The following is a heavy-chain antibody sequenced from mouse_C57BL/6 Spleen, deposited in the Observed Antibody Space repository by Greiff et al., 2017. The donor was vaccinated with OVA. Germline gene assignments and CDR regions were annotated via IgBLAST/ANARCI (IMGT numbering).Heavy chain of an antibody. Sequence: QVQLQQPGAELVRPGSSVKLSCKASGYTFTSYWMHWVKQRPIQGLEWIGNIDPSDSETHYNQKFKDKATLTVDKSSSTAYMQLSSLTSEDSAVYYCARADTGWYFDVWGTGTTVTVSS. V-gene: IGHV1-52*01. CDR1: GYTFTSYW. CDR2: IDPSDSET. J-gene: IGHJ1*03. D-gene: IGHD4-1*01. CDR3: ARADTGWYFDV.